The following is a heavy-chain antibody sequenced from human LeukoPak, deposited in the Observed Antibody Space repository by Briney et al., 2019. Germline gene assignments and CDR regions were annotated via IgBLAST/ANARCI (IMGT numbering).Heavy chain of an antibody. Sequence: GGSLRLSCAASGFTFSNYWMSWVRQAPGKGLEWVANIKQDGSEKYYVNSVEGRFTISRDNAKNSLYLQMNSLRAEDTAIYYCAREDDWNYEDYWGQGTLVTVSS. CDR1: GFTFSNYW. J-gene: IGHJ4*02. V-gene: IGHV3-7*01. D-gene: IGHD1-7*01. CDR2: IKQDGSEK. CDR3: AREDDWNYEDY.